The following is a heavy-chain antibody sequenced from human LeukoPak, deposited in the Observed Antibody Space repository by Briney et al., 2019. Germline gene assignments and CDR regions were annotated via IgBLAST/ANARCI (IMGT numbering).Heavy chain of an antibody. CDR2: IYYSGST. CDR3: ARACDVSPRRAFDI. J-gene: IGHJ3*02. D-gene: IGHD2-21*01. V-gene: IGHV4-59*01. CDR1: GGSISSSY. Sequence: SETLSLTCTVSGGSISSSYWSSVRQPAGKGLEWIGYIYYSGSTNYNPSLKSRVTISLDTSKNQFSLKLSSVTAADAAVYYCARACDVSPRRAFDIWGQGTMVTVSS.